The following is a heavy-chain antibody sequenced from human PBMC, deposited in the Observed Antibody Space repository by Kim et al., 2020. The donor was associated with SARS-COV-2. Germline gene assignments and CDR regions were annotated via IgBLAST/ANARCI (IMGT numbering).Heavy chain of an antibody. CDR3: ARYSRFGSLSY. CDR2: T. V-gene: IGHV1-18*01. Sequence: TNYAQKLQGRVTMTTDTSTSTAYMELRSLRSDDTAVYYCARYSRFGSLSYWGQGTLVTVSS. J-gene: IGHJ4*02. D-gene: IGHD3-10*01.